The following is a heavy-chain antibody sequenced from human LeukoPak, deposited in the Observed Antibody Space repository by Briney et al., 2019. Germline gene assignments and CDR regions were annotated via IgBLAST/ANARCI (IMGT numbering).Heavy chain of an antibody. J-gene: IGHJ4*02. CDR1: GFTFNSYA. CDR2: IYSGGST. V-gene: IGHV3-23*03. CDR3: ARGFKYSSGWYYFDY. Sequence: GGSLRLSCAASGFTFNSYAMNWVRQAPGKGLEWVSVIYSGGSTYYADSVKGRFTISRDNSKNTLYLQMNSLRAEDTAVYYCARGFKYSSGWYYFDYWGQGTLVTVSS. D-gene: IGHD6-19*01.